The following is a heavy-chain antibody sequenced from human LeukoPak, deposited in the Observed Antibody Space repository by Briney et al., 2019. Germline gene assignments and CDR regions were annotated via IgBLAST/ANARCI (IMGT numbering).Heavy chain of an antibody. V-gene: IGHV3-48*01. CDR3: ARGDPIYDFWSGGDH. J-gene: IGHJ4*02. D-gene: IGHD3-3*01. CDR1: GFTFNSYA. Sequence: PGGSLRLSCAASGFTFNSYAFNWVRQAPGKGLEWVSYISSSSNIIYYADSVKGRFTISRDNARNFLYLQMNSLRAEDTAVYYCARGDPIYDFWSGGDHWGQGSLVSVSS. CDR2: ISSSSNII.